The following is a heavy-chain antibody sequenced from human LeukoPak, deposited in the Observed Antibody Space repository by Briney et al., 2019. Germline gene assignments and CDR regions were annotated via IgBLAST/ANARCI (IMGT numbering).Heavy chain of an antibody. V-gene: IGHV3-53*01. Sequence: PGGSLRLSCAASGFTVSSSYMYWVRQAPGKGLEWVSFFYRGEITHYAESVRGRFTISRDISKNTLYLLMNSLIPEDTAVYYCARGSDYDSSGYYEPLLYYFDYWGQGTLVTVSS. CDR3: ARGSDYDSSGYYEPLLYYFDY. CDR2: FYRGEIT. D-gene: IGHD3-22*01. J-gene: IGHJ4*02. CDR1: GFTVSSSY.